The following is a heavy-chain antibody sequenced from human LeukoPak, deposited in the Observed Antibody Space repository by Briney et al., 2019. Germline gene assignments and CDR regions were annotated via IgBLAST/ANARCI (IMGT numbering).Heavy chain of an antibody. D-gene: IGHD4-23*01. Sequence: SETLSLTCAVYGGSFSGYYWSWIRQPPGKGLEWIGEINHSGSTNYNPSLKSRVTISVDTSKNQFSLKLSSVTAADTAVYYCARVDYGGNSGDYXGQGTLVTVS. CDR2: INHSGST. V-gene: IGHV4-34*01. J-gene: IGHJ4*02. CDR3: ARVDYGGNSGDY. CDR1: GGSFSGYY.